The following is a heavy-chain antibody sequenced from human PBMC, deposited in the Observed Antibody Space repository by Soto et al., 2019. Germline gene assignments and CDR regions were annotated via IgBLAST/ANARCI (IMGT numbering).Heavy chain of an antibody. CDR2: IIPIFGTP. J-gene: IGHJ4*02. D-gene: IGHD1-26*01. Sequence: QVQLVQSGAEVKKPGSSVKVSCKASGDTFNVYAFTWVRQAPGQGLEWMGKIIPIFGTPNYAQNFQCRITITADDSTSTYYMELSSLRFDDTDIYYCERVAPGIVGASYYWGQGTLVTV. CDR3: ERVAPGIVGASYY. V-gene: IGHV1-69*18. CDR1: GDTFNVYA.